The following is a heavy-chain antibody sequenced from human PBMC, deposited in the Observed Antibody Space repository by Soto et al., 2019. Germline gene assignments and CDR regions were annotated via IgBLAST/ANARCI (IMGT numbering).Heavy chain of an antibody. CDR1: GYSFTSYW. CDR3: ARLSGVGSTWAFYX. CDR2: IDPTDSFT. Sequence: GESLKISCKGSGYSFTSYWISWVRQMPGKGLEWMGRIDPTDSFTAYSPTFQGHVTISADRSISTAYLQWSSLKASDTAMYYCARLSGVGSTWAFYXWGQGTLFTVSX. V-gene: IGHV5-10-1*01. D-gene: IGHD1-26*01. J-gene: IGHJ4*01.